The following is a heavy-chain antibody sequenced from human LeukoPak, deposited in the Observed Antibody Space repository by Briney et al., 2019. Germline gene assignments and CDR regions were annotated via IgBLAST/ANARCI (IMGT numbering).Heavy chain of an antibody. Sequence: WGSLRLSGAASGFTFSSYAMHWVRQAPGKGLEWVAVISYDGSNKYYADSVKGRFTISRDNAKNSLYLQMNSLRAEDTAVYYCAELGITMIGGVWGKGTTVTISS. CDR2: ISYDGSNK. CDR3: AELGITMIGGV. V-gene: IGHV3-30*04. J-gene: IGHJ6*04. CDR1: GFTFSSYA. D-gene: IGHD3-10*02.